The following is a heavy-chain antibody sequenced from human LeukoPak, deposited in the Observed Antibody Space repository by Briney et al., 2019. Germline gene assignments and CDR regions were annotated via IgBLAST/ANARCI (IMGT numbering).Heavy chain of an antibody. V-gene: IGHV4-4*07. CDR1: GGSISSYY. D-gene: IGHD2-15*01. J-gene: IGHJ3*02. CDR3: ARGGYCSGDSCYADAFDI. CDR2: VYASGST. Sequence: SETLSLTCTVSGGSISSYYWSWIRQPAGKGLEWIGRVYASGSTNYNPSLKSRVTMSVDTSKNQFSLKLSSVTAADTAVYYCARGGYCSGDSCYADAFDIWGQGTMVIVSS.